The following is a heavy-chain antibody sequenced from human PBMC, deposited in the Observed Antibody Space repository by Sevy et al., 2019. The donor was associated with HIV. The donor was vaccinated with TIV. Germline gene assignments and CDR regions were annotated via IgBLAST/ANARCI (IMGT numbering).Heavy chain of an antibody. CDR3: AREGCTQPHDY. CDR1: GFTCAKYS. J-gene: IGHJ4*02. Sequence: GGSLRLSCAASGFTCAKYSMSWVRQAPGKGLEWVSTFSFGCGRINYADSVKGRFTISRDDSKNTLFLQMNSLRAEDMATYFCAREGCTQPHDYWGQGTLVTVSS. D-gene: IGHD2-8*01. CDR2: FSFGCGRI. V-gene: IGHV3-23*01.